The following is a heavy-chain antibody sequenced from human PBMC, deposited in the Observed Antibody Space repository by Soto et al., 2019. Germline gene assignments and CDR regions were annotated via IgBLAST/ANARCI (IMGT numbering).Heavy chain of an antibody. CDR3: ASHYDSSGYYYRGLDY. V-gene: IGHV1-69*12. CDR2: IIPIFGTA. J-gene: IGHJ4*02. D-gene: IGHD3-22*01. Sequence: QVQLVQSGAEVKKPGSSVKVSCKASGGTFSSYAISWVRQAPGQGLEWMGGIIPIFGTADYAQKFQGRVTMTANESTRTGNRELSSLRSEDTAGYYCASHYDSSGYYYRGLDYWGQGTLVTVSS. CDR1: GGTFSSYA.